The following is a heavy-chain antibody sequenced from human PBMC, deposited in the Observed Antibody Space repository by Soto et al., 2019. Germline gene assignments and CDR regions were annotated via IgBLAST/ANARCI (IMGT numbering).Heavy chain of an antibody. Sequence: SVKVPCKASGYTFTSYGIHCVLQSPLQRRDWMGCINAANGDTKYSPKFQGRDTITRDTSASTAYMELSSLSSEDTAVYYCLRRHVSATGIDWFDPWGQGTLVTVSS. D-gene: IGHD6-13*01. CDR2: INAANGDT. V-gene: IGHV1-3*01. CDR3: LRRHVSATGIDWFDP. J-gene: IGHJ5*02. CDR1: GYTFTSYG.